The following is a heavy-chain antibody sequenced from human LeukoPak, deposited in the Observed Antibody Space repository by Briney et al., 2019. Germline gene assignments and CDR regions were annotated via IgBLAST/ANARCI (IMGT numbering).Heavy chain of an antibody. CDR2: IHYSGST. CDR3: ATTYSSSWFY. CDR1: GGSISSSSYY. V-gene: IGHV4-39*01. D-gene: IGHD6-13*01. J-gene: IGHJ4*02. Sequence: PSETLSLTCPVSGGSISSSSYYWGWIRQPPGKGLEWIGRIHYSGSTYYNPSLKRRVTISVATSKNQFSLKLSSMTAAATAVYYCATTYSSSWFYWGQGTLVTVSS.